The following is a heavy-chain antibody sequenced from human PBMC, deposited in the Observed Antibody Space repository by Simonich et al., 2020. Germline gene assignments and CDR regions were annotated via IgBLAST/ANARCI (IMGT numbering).Heavy chain of an antibody. D-gene: IGHD1-7*01. CDR1: GYTFTGYY. J-gene: IGHJ5*02. Sequence: QVQLVQSGAEVKKPGASVKVSCKASGYTFTGYYMHWVRQAPGQGLEWMGRINHNGGGTTYAQKFQGRVTMTRDTSISTAYMELSRLRSDDTAVYYCARGTYGFAGTTRPNTENWFDPWGQGTLVTVSS. CDR3: ARGTYGFAGTTRPNTENWFDP. V-gene: IGHV1-2*06. CDR2: INHNGGGT.